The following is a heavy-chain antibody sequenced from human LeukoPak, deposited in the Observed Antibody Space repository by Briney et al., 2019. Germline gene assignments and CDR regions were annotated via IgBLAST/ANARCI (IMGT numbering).Heavy chain of an antibody. V-gene: IGHV4-38-2*02. CDR1: GGSISDYY. Sequence: PSETLSLTCTVSGGSISDYYWSWIRQPPGNGLEWIGSIYHSGSTYYNPSLKSRVTISVDTSKNQFSLKLSSVTAADTAVYYCARDGSGSYYWGAFDIWGQGTMVTVSS. D-gene: IGHD1-26*01. CDR2: IYHSGST. CDR3: ARDGSGSYYWGAFDI. J-gene: IGHJ3*02.